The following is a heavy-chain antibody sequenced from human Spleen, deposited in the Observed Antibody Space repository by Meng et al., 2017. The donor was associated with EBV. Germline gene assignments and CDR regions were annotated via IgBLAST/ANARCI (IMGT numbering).Heavy chain of an antibody. CDR1: GGSISSYY. Sequence: VQLEEAGPGLVKPSETLSLTCSVTGGSISSYYWSWIRQPPGKGLEWIGYIYYSGSTNYNPSLKSRVTISVDTSKNQFSLNLSSVTAADTAVYYCARGVTHYYFDYWGQGTLVTVSS. V-gene: IGHV4-59*01. D-gene: IGHD2-21*02. J-gene: IGHJ4*02. CDR3: ARGVTHYYFDY. CDR2: IYYSGST.